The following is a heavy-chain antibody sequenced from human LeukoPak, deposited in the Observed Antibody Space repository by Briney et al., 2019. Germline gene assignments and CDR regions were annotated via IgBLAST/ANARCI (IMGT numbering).Heavy chain of an antibody. CDR1: GFTFADHA. V-gene: IGHV3-20*04. CDR2: INWNGGST. CDR3: ARDMLLEDAFDI. J-gene: IGHJ3*02. Sequence: PGGSLRLSCEVSGFTFADHAINWVRQAPGKGLEWVANINWNGGSTGYGDSVKGRFTISRDNTKNSVFLQMHSLRGDDTALYYCARDMLLEDAFDIWGEGTMVIVSS. D-gene: IGHD3-10*02.